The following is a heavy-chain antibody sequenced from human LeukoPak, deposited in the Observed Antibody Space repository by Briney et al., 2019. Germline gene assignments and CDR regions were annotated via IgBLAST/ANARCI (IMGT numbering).Heavy chain of an antibody. CDR3: ARDHTYYYGSSAYYYSFWDY. V-gene: IGHV1-18*01. D-gene: IGHD3-22*01. CDR1: GYTFTSYG. CDR2: ISAYNGNT. J-gene: IGHJ4*02. Sequence: ASVKVSCKASGYTFTSYGISWVRQAPGQGREWMGWISAYNGNTNYAQKLQGRITMTTDTSTSTAYMELRSLRSDDTAVFYCARDHTYYYGSSAYYYSFWDYWGQGTLVTVSS.